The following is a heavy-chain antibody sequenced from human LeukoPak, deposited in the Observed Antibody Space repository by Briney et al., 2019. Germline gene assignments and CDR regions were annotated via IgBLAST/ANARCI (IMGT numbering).Heavy chain of an antibody. D-gene: IGHD3-10*01. CDR2: IHTSGST. Sequence: PSETLSLTCTVSGASISSTSYCWGWIRQPAGKGLEWIGHIHTSGSTNYNPSLKSRVTISVDTSKNQFSLKLSSVTAADTAVYYCARVTTMVRGVIHWFDYWGQGTLVTVSS. CDR3: ARVTTMVRGVIHWFDY. CDR1: GASISSTSYC. J-gene: IGHJ4*02. V-gene: IGHV4-61*09.